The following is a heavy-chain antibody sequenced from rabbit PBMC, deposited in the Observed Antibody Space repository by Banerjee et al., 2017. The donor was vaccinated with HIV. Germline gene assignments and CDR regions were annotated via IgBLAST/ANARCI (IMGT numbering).Heavy chain of an antibody. CDR1: GFTISSSYY. CDR2: IYAGGSGST. V-gene: IGHV1S40*01. Sequence: QSLEESGGGLVQPEGSLALTCKASGFTISSSYYMCWVRQAPGKGLEWIACIYAGGSGSTYYASWAKGRFTISETSSTTVTLQMTSLTAADTATYFCAREGFGDGTGDFDLWGQGTLVTVS. CDR3: AREGFGDGTGDFDL. D-gene: IGHD7-1*01. J-gene: IGHJ4*01.